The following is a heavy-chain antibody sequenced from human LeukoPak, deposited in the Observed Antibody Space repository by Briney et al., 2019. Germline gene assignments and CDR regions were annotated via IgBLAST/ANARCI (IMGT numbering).Heavy chain of an antibody. J-gene: IGHJ5*02. Sequence: PGGSLRLSCAASGFTFSSSAMSWVRQAPGKGLEWLSTISGGGGSTYYADSVKGRFTISRDNSKNTLYLHMKSLRAEDTAVYCCAKDIAFSGYAWGQGTLVTVSS. CDR2: ISGGGGST. CDR3: AKDIAFSGYA. V-gene: IGHV3-23*01. D-gene: IGHD5-12*01. CDR1: GFTFSSSA.